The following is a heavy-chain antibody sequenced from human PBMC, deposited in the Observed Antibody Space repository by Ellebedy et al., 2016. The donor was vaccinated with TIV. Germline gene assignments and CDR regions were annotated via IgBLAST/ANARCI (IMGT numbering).Heavy chain of an antibody. CDR1: GFTFSSFA. J-gene: IGHJ3*02. CDR3: AKERGSSGYYPAFDI. Sequence: PGGSLRLSCPASGFTFSSFAMTWVRQAPGKGLEWVSGVSGSGDGRYYADSVKGRFTISRDNSKNTLYLQMNSLRAEDTALYYGAKERGSSGYYPAFDIWGQGTMVTVSS. D-gene: IGHD3-22*01. CDR2: VSGSGDGR. V-gene: IGHV3-23*01.